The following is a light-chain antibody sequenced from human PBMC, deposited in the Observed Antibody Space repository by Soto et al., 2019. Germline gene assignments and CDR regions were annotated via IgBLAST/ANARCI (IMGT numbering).Light chain of an antibody. CDR1: GSNIGSNT. Sequence: QSVLTQPPSASGTPGQRVTISCSGSGSNIGSNTVNWYQQLPGTAPKVLIYSNNQRPSGVPVRFSGSKSGTSASLAISGLQSEDEADYYCAAWDDSLNGVVFGGGTKLTVL. V-gene: IGLV1-44*01. CDR3: AAWDDSLNGVV. CDR2: SNN. J-gene: IGLJ2*01.